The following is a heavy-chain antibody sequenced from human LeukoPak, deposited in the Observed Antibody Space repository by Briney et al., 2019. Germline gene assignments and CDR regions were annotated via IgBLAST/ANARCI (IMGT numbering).Heavy chain of an antibody. CDR1: GGSISSSNW. Sequence: PSGALSLTCAVSGGSISSSNWWSWIRQPPGKGLEWIGYIYYSGSTYYNPSLKSRVTISVDTSKNQFSLKLSSVTAADTAVYYCARYELISTYFDYWGQGTLVTVSS. CDR3: ARYELISTYFDY. D-gene: IGHD1-26*01. CDR2: IYYSGST. J-gene: IGHJ4*02. V-gene: IGHV4-30-4*01.